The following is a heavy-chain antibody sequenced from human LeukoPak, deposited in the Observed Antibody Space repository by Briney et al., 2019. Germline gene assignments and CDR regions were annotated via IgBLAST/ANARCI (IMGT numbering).Heavy chain of an antibody. J-gene: IGHJ4*02. CDR2: MNYNSGVT. Sequence: ASVKVSCKGSGYTFNEYYVHVVRQAPGQGLEWMGWMNYNSGVTNYLQNFQGRVTLTRDTSITTAYMDLSGLTSDDTAVYYCARGDFIDGYPFHYWGQGTLVTVSP. CDR3: ARGDFIDGYPFHY. CDR1: GYTFNEYY. V-gene: IGHV1-2*02. D-gene: IGHD5-24*01.